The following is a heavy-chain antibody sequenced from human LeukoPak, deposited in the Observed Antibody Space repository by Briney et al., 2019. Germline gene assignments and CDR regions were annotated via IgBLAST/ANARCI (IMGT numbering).Heavy chain of an antibody. D-gene: IGHD6-13*01. Sequence: GGSLRLSCAASGFTFSTYAMHWVRQAPGKGLEWAAVISYDGSSKYYADSVKGRFTISRDNSRNTLFLQMNGLRAEDTAVYYCARVISAAGTPPYYYYYGMDVWGQGTTVTVSS. V-gene: IGHV3-30*04. CDR2: ISYDGSSK. J-gene: IGHJ6*02. CDR1: GFTFSTYA. CDR3: ARVISAAGTPPYYYYYGMDV.